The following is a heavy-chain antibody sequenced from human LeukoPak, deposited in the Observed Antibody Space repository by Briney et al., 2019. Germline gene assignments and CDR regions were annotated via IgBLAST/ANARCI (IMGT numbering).Heavy chain of an antibody. Sequence: GGSLRLSCAASGFTFSDYYMSWIRQAPGKGLEWVSYISSSGSTIYYADSVKGRFTISRDNAKNSLYLQMNSLRAEDTAVYYCARGLSSGWYGFALGDYWGQGTLVTVSS. CDR1: GFTFSDYY. J-gene: IGHJ4*02. V-gene: IGHV3-11*01. D-gene: IGHD6-19*01. CDR2: ISSSGSTI. CDR3: ARGLSSGWYGFALGDY.